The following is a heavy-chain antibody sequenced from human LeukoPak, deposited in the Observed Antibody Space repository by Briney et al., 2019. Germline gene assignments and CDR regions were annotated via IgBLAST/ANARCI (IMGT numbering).Heavy chain of an antibody. D-gene: IGHD4-11*01. Sequence: GGSLRLSCAASGFTFSSYSMNWVRQAPGKGLEWVSSISSSSSYIYYADSVKGRFTISRDNAKNSLYLQMNSLRAEDTAVYYCARDTVTTIWFDPWGQGTLVTVSS. CDR2: ISSSSSYI. CDR3: ARDTVTTIWFDP. V-gene: IGHV3-21*01. J-gene: IGHJ5*02. CDR1: GFTFSSYS.